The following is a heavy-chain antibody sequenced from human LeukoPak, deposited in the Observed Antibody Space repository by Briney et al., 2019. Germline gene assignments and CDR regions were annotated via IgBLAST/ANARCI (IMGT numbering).Heavy chain of an antibody. Sequence: GGSLRLSCAASGFTFSSYSMNWVRQAPGKGLEWVSSISSSSSYIYYADSVKGRFTISRDNAKNSLYLHMNSLRAEDTAVYYCASQREGTYYDILTGYYVGIYWGQGTLVTVSS. CDR3: ASQREGTYYDILTGYYVGIY. CDR2: ISSSSSYI. CDR1: GFTFSSYS. J-gene: IGHJ4*02. V-gene: IGHV3-21*01. D-gene: IGHD3-9*01.